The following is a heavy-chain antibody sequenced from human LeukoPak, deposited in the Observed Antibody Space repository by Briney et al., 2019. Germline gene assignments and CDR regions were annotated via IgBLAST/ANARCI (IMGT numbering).Heavy chain of an antibody. CDR2: ISRGSIT. CDR1: GFTFGTHA. CDR3: ARELAYYYYMDI. V-gene: IGHV3-23*01. J-gene: IGHJ6*03. Sequence: GGSLRLSCAASGFTFGTHAMSWVRQVPGKGLEWVSGISRGSITYYSDSVKGRFTISRDNSRATLFLQMNSLRAEDTAVYYCARELAYYYYMDIWGKGTTVTVSS.